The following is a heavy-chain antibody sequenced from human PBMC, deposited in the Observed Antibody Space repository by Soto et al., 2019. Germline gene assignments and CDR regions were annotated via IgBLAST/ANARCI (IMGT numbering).Heavy chain of an antibody. CDR1: GFMFTNHG. J-gene: IGHJ4*02. CDR2: IWSDGNKR. Sequence: GGSLRLSCAASGFMFTNHGMHWVRQAPGKGLEWVAVIWSDGNKRYYADSVKGRFTVSRDTSMNQFSLALTSVTAADTAIYYCARGSTTEKVDSWGQGILVTVSS. V-gene: IGHV3-33*01. CDR3: ARGSTTEKVDS.